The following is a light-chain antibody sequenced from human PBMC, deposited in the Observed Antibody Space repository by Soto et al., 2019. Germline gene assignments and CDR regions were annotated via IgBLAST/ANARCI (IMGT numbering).Light chain of an antibody. CDR1: QSILYSSNNKNY. CDR2: WAS. Sequence: DIVMTQSPDSLAVSLGERATIKCKSSQSILYSSNNKNYLAWYQQKPGQPPKLLIYWASTRESGVPDRFSGSGSGTDFTPTISSLQAEDVAVYHCQQYYSSARSFGQGTKLEIK. J-gene: IGKJ2*01. V-gene: IGKV4-1*01. CDR3: QQYYSSARS.